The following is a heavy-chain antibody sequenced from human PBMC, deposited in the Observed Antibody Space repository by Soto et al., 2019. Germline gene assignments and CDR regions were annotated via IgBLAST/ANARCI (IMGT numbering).Heavy chain of an antibody. D-gene: IGHD3-22*01. CDR3: ARQSGVVVITYYFDY. V-gene: IGHV4-31*03. Sequence: SETLSLTCTVSGGSISSGGYYWSWIRQHPGKGLEWIGYIYYSGSTYYNPSLKSRVTISVDTSKNQFSLKLSSVTAADTAVYYCARQSGVVVITYYFDYWGQGTLVTVSS. J-gene: IGHJ4*02. CDR2: IYYSGST. CDR1: GGSISSGGYY.